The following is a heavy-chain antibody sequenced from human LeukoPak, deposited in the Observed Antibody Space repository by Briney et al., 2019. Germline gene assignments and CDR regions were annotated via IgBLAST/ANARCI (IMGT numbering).Heavy chain of an antibody. J-gene: IGHJ4*02. D-gene: IGHD3-10*01. CDR3: ARLPYYGSGSYYRDY. Sequence: PSETLSLTCTVSGGFISSSSYYWGWIRQPPGKGLEWIGSIYYSGNTYYNPSLKSRVTISVDTSKNQFSLKLSSVTAADTAVYYCARLPYYGSGSYYRDYWGQGTLVTVSS. CDR2: IYYSGNT. V-gene: IGHV4-39*01. CDR1: GGFISSSSYY.